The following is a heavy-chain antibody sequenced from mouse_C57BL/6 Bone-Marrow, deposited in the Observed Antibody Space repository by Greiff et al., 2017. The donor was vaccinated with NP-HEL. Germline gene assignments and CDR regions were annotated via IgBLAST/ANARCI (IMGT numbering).Heavy chain of an antibody. V-gene: IGHV3-6*01. CDR2: ISYDGSN. J-gene: IGHJ3*01. CDR3: ARDRGYYGSIPSAWFAY. CDR1: GYSITCGYY. Sequence: EVKLMESGPGLVKPSQSLSLTCSVTGYSITCGYYWNWIRQFPGNKLEWMGYISYDGSNNYNPSLKNRISITRDTSKNQFFLKLNSVTTEDTATYYCARDRGYYGSIPSAWFAYWGQGTLVTVSA. D-gene: IGHD1-1*01.